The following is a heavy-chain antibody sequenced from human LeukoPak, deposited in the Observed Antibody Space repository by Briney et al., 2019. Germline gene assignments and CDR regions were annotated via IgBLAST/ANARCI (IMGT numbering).Heavy chain of an antibody. J-gene: IGHJ5*02. CDR3: ARGRRSWFDP. V-gene: IGHV4-34*01. CDR2: INHSGST. CDR1: GGSFSGYY. D-gene: IGHD1-14*01. Sequence: SETLSLTCAVYGGSFSGYYWSWIRQPPGKGLVWIGEINHSGSTNYNPSLKSRVTISVDTSKNQFSLKLSSVTAADTAVYYCARGRRSWFDPWGQGTLVTVSS.